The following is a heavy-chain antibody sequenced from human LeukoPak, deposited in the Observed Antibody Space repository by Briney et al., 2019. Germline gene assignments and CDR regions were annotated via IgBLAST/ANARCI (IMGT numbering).Heavy chain of an antibody. CDR1: GGSISSYY. CDR3: ARGRGSSWYYFDS. D-gene: IGHD6-13*01. Sequence: SETLSLTCTVSGGSISSYYWSWVRQPAGKGLEWIGRIYASGNTNFNPSLKGRVTMTVDTSKNQFSLNLSSVTAADTAVYYCARGRGSSWYYFDSWGQGTLVTVSS. V-gene: IGHV4-4*07. J-gene: IGHJ4*02. CDR2: IYASGNT.